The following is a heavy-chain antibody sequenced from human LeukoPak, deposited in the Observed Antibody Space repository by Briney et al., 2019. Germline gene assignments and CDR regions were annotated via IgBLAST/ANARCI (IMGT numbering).Heavy chain of an antibody. CDR2: IYPGDSDT. V-gene: IGHV5-51*01. J-gene: IGHJ4*02. D-gene: IGHD5-18*01. CDR3: ARQEVGYSYGRYNYFDY. Sequence: GESLKISCKGSGYSFTSYWIGWVRQMPGKGLEWMGIIYPGDSDTRYSPPFQGQVTISADKSISTAYLQWSSLKASDTAMYYCARQEVGYSYGRYNYFDYWGQGTLVTVSP. CDR1: GYSFTSYW.